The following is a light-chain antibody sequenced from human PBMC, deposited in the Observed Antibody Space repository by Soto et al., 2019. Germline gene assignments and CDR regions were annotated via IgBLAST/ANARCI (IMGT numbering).Light chain of an antibody. V-gene: IGLV1-40*01. Sequence: QSALTQPPSVSGAPGQRVTISCTGSSSNIGAGYDVHWYQQLPGTAPKLLIYGNSNRPSGVPDRFSGSKSGTSASLAITGLQAEDDADYYGQSYDSTLSGYVFGTGT. CDR2: GNS. CDR3: QSYDSTLSGYV. J-gene: IGLJ1*01. CDR1: SSNIGAGYD.